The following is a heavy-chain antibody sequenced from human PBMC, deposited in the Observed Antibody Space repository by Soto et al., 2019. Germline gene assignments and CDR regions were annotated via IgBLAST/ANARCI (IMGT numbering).Heavy chain of an antibody. CDR1: GFTFSSYE. Sequence: GGSLRLSCAASGFTFSSYEMNWVRQAPGKGLEWVSYISSSGSTIYYADSVKGRFTISRDNAKNSLYLQMNSLRAEDTAVYYCARDYVFGVVIVAFDIWGQGTMVTVSS. J-gene: IGHJ3*02. CDR3: ARDYVFGVVIVAFDI. V-gene: IGHV3-48*03. CDR2: ISSSGSTI. D-gene: IGHD3-3*01.